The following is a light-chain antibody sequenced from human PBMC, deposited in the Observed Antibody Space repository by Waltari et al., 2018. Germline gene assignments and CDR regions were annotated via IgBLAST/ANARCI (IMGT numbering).Light chain of an antibody. CDR1: SSDVGGYNY. J-gene: IGLJ3*02. CDR2: DVT. V-gene: IGLV2-11*01. CDR3: CSYAGSITFWV. Sequence: QSALTQPRSVSGSPGQSVTISCTGTSSDVGGYNYVSWYQHPPGNAPKLLIYDVTKRPSGVPDRFSASKSDNTASLTISGLQAEDEADYYCCSYAGSITFWVFGGGTKLTVL.